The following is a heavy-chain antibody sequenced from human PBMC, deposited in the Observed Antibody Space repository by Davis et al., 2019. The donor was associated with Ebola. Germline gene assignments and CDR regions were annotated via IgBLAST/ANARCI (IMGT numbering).Heavy chain of an antibody. CDR2: IIPILGIA. D-gene: IGHD6-6*01. CDR1: GGTFSSYT. CDR3: ARDLQWHYSSSSHYYYYGMDV. Sequence: SVKVSCKASGGTFSSYTITWVRQAPGQGLEWMGSIIPILGIADYAQKFQGRVTITADKSTSTASMELSSLRSEDTAVYYCARDLQWHYSSSSHYYYYGMDVWGQGTTVTVSS. J-gene: IGHJ6*02. V-gene: IGHV1-69*04.